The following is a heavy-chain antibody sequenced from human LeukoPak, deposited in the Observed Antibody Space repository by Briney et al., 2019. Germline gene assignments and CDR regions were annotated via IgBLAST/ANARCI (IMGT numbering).Heavy chain of an antibody. Sequence: GESLKISCKGSRYSFTSYWIGWVRQMPGKGLEWMGIIYPGDSDTRYSPSFQGQVTISADKSISTAYLQWSSLKASDTAMYYCARHNKGYSYGYASGYYYYYMDVWGKGTTVTVSS. J-gene: IGHJ6*03. V-gene: IGHV5-51*01. CDR3: ARHNKGYSYGYASGYYYYYMDV. CDR2: IYPGDSDT. CDR1: RYSFTSYW. D-gene: IGHD5-18*01.